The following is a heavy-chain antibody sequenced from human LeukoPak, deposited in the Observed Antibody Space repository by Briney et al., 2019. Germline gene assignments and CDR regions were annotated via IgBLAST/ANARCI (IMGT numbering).Heavy chain of an antibody. CDR2: IHTSGST. V-gene: IGHV4-61*02. CDR1: GGSISSSSYY. D-gene: IGHD3-22*01. CDR3: ARDRYYYDSSGFYYFDY. Sequence: PSETLSLTCTVSGGSISSSSYYWGWIRQPAGKGLEWIGRIHTSGSTNYNPSLKSRVTMSVDTSKNQFSLKLSSVTVADTAVYYCARDRYYYDSSGFYYFDYWGQGTLVTVSS. J-gene: IGHJ4*02.